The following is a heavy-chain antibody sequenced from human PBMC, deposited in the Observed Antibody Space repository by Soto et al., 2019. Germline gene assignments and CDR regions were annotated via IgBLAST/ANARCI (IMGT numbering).Heavy chain of an antibody. J-gene: IGHJ6*02. CDR2: IYYSGGT. D-gene: IGHD2-8*01. CDR1: GGSISSGGYY. Sequence: SETLSLTCTVSGGSISSGGYYWSWIRQHPGKGLEWIGYIYYSGGTYYNPSLKSRVTISVDTSKNQFSLKLSSVTAADTAVYYCARAPCTNGVCSYYYGMDVWGQGTTVTVS. V-gene: IGHV4-31*03. CDR3: ARAPCTNGVCSYYYGMDV.